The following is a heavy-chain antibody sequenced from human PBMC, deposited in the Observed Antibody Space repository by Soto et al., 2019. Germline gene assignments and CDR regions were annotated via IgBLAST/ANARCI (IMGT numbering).Heavy chain of an antibody. CDR1: GFTFSNYA. D-gene: IGHD1-26*01. CDR2: IHGGGDYT. Sequence: EVQVLESGGGFVQPGGSLRLSCAASGFTFSNYAMSWVRQAPEKGLDWVSAIHGGGDYTHYTDSVKGRFTISRDNSRNTLFLHMNSVRTADTTVYYCAKNRGSGMYTNRNYDVWGRGTLVTVSS. V-gene: IGHV3-23*01. J-gene: IGHJ2*01. CDR3: AKNRGSGMYTNRNYDV.